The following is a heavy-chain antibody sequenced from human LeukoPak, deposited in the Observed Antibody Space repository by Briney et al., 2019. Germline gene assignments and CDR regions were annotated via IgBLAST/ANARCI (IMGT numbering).Heavy chain of an antibody. CDR2: ISYSGST. D-gene: IGHD1-26*01. Sequence: KPSETLSLTCTVSGGSISTSTYYWGWIRQPPGKGLEWIGSISYSGSTYNNPSLKSRVTISVDTSKNQFSLKLISVTAPDTAVYYCARRMYSGSYNWYFDLWGRGTLVTVSS. CDR3: ARRMYSGSYNWYFDL. CDR1: GGSISTSTYY. V-gene: IGHV4-39*01. J-gene: IGHJ2*01.